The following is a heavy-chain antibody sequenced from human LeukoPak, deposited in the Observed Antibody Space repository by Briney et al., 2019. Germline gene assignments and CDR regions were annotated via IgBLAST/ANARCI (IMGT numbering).Heavy chain of an antibody. D-gene: IGHD3-16*01. CDR3: ARDWGGDGVFDY. CDR2: ISSSSSYI. Sequence: GGSLRLSCAASGFTVSSNYMNWVRQAPGKGLEWVSSISSSSSYIYYADSAKGRFTISRDNAKNSLYLQVNSLRAEDTAVYYCARDWGGDGVFDYWGQGTLVTVSS. V-gene: IGHV3-21*01. CDR1: GFTVSSNY. J-gene: IGHJ4*02.